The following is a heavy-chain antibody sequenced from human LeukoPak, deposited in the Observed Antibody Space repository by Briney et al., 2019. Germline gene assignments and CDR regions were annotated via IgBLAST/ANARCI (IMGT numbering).Heavy chain of an antibody. CDR1: GFTVSSNY. V-gene: IGHV3-53*01. D-gene: IGHD6-19*01. CDR2: IYSSGST. Sequence: PGGSLRLSCAASGFTVSSNYMSWVRQAPGKGLEWVSVIYSSGSTLYADSVKGRFTISRDNAKNTVCLQMNTLRVDDTAVYYCAGRPSSGWYGFDSWGQGTLVSVSS. J-gene: IGHJ4*02. CDR3: AGRPSSGWYGFDS.